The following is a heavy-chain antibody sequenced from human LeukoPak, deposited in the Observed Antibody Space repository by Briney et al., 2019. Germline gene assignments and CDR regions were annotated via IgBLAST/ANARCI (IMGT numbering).Heavy chain of an antibody. J-gene: IGHJ5*02. CDR2: ISAYNGNT. D-gene: IGHD2-2*01. V-gene: IGHV1-18*01. Sequence: ASVKVSCKASGYTFTSYGISWVRQAPGQGLEWMGWISAYNGNTNYAQKLQGRVTMTTDTSMSTAYMELRRLRSDDTAVYYCARVEGYCSSISCQEFDPWGQGTLVTVSS. CDR1: GYTFTSYG. CDR3: ARVEGYCSSISCQEFDP.